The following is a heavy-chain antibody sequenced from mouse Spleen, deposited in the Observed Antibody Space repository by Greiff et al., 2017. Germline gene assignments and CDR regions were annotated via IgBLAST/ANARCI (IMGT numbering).Heavy chain of an antibody. CDR3: ASEVFTTVVFDY. CDR2: IYPGSGST. CDR1: GYTFTSYW. J-gene: IGHJ2*01. Sequence: QVQLQQSGAELVKPGASVKMSCKASGYTFTSYWITWVKQRPGQGLEWIGDIYPGSGSTNYNEKFKSKATLTVDTSSSTAYMQLSSLTSEDSAVYYCASEVFTTVVFDYWGQGTTLTVSS. V-gene: IGHV1-55*01. D-gene: IGHD1-1*01.